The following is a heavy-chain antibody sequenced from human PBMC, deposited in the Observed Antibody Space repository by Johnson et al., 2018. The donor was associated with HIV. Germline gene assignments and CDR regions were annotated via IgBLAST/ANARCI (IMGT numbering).Heavy chain of an antibody. CDR2: IYSGGST. CDR1: GFIFSNAC. CDR3: ARGGHCGGDCAGAKQALDI. Sequence: VQLVESGGGLVKPGGSLRLSCADSGFIFSNACMSWVRQAPGKGLEWVSVIYSGGSTYYADSVKGRFTISRDNSKNTLYLQMNSLRVEDTAVYYCARGGHCGGDCAGAKQALDIWGQGTRVTVSS. D-gene: IGHD2-21*01. V-gene: IGHV3-66*01. J-gene: IGHJ3*02.